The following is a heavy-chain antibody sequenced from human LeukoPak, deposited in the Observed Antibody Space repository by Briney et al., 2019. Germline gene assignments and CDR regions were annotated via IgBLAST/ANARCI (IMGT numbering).Heavy chain of an antibody. J-gene: IGHJ4*02. V-gene: IGHV3-30*18. D-gene: IGHD3-16*01. CDR2: ISYDGSNK. CDR3: AKEDVPNHLNLYGVLCFDY. CDR1: GCTFGRYG. Sequence: GGALRLACGASGCTFGRYGVHCVPQARGKGLEWVADISYDGSNKYYADSVKGRFTISRDNSKNTLYLQMDSLRAEDTAVYYCAKEDVPNHLNLYGVLCFDYWGQGTLVTVPS.